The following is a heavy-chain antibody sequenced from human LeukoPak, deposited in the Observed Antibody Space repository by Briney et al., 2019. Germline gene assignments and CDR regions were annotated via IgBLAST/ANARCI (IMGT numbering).Heavy chain of an antibody. Sequence: ASVKVSCKASGYTFASYDINWVRQATGLGLEWMGWMNPDSGNRGYAQKFQGRVTITRNTSISTAYMELSSLRSEDTAVYFCARRLGLRWDLQAFDIWGQGTMVTVSS. D-gene: IGHD4-23*01. J-gene: IGHJ3*02. CDR3: ARRLGLRWDLQAFDI. CDR1: GYTFASYD. V-gene: IGHV1-8*02. CDR2: MNPDSGNR.